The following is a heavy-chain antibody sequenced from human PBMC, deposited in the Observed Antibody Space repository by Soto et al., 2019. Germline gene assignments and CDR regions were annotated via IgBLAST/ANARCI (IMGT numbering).Heavy chain of an antibody. CDR2: ISAYNGDT. Sequence: ASVKVSCKASGYTFTSNAITWVRQAPGQGLEWMGLISAYNGDTIYAQKFQDRLTMTTDASTSKAYLELRSLRSDDTAVYFCARVWGSYQAPSGGAGFDPWGQGTLVTVSS. CDR1: GYTFTSNA. CDR3: ARVWGSYQAPSGGAGFDP. V-gene: IGHV1-18*04. D-gene: IGHD3-16*02. J-gene: IGHJ5*02.